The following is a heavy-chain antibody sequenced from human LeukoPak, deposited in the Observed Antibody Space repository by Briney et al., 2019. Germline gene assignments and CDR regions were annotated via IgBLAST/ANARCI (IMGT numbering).Heavy chain of an antibody. D-gene: IGHD1-1*01. CDR1: GGSISSSSYY. CDR3: ATWRTAKTGFDY. Sequence: SETLSLTCTVSGGSISSSSYYWGWIRQPPGKGLEWIGSIYYSGTTYYNLSLKSRVTISVDTSKNQFSLKLSSVTAADTAVYYCATWRTAKTGFDYWGQGTLVTVSS. CDR2: IYYSGTT. V-gene: IGHV4-39*01. J-gene: IGHJ4*02.